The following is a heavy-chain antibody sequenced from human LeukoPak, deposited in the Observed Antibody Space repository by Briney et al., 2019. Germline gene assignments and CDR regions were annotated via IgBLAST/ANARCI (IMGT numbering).Heavy chain of an antibody. Sequence: SETLSLTCSVSGDSIGSGGYYWSWIRQSPGKGLEWIGHIYHSGSSNYNPSLKSRVVMSVDRSKNQFSLTLASVTAADTAVYYCARENPVVPAAIFAFDIWGQGTMVTVSS. CDR2: IYHSGSS. J-gene: IGHJ3*02. D-gene: IGHD2-2*02. CDR3: ARENPVVPAAIFAFDI. CDR1: GDSIGSGGYY. V-gene: IGHV4-30-2*06.